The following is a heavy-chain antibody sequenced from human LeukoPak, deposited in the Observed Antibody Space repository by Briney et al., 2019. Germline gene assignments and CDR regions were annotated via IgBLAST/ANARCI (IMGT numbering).Heavy chain of an antibody. CDR2: ICGDGGCT. J-gene: IGHJ6*02. CDR3: AKEIEEGRKLLWFGDYYYYGIDV. Sequence: GGSLRLSCAASGFTFDDYAMHWVRQAPGKGLEWVSLICGDGGCTYYADSVKGRFTISRDNSKNSLYLQMNSLRTEDTALYYCAKEIEEGRKLLWFGDYYYYGIDVWGQGTTVTVSS. CDR1: GFTFDDYA. V-gene: IGHV3-43*02. D-gene: IGHD3-10*01.